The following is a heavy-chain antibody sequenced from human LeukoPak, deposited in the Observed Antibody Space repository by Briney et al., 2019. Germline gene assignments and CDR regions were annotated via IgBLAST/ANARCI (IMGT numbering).Heavy chain of an antibody. Sequence: GGSLRLSCAASGFTFSGYWMSRVRQAPGKGLEWVANIKQDGSEMYYLDSVKGRFIISRDNAKNSLYLQMNSLRAEDTAVYYCARDRGIVAQFDPWGQGTLVTVSS. CDR3: ARDRGIVAQFDP. V-gene: IGHV3-7*01. J-gene: IGHJ5*02. D-gene: IGHD1-26*01. CDR1: GFTFSGYW. CDR2: IKQDGSEM.